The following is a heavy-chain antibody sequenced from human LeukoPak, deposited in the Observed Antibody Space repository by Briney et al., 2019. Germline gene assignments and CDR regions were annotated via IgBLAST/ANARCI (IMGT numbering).Heavy chain of an antibody. Sequence: ASVKVSCKVSGHTFTGYYMHWVRQAPGQGLEWMGWINPNSGGTNYAQRFQGRVTMTRDTSITTAYMELSRLRSDDTAVYYCARGFKYFDWLLDYLGQGTLVTVSS. CDR1: GHTFTGYY. J-gene: IGHJ4*02. V-gene: IGHV1-2*02. CDR3: ARGFKYFDWLLDY. D-gene: IGHD3-9*01. CDR2: INPNSGGT.